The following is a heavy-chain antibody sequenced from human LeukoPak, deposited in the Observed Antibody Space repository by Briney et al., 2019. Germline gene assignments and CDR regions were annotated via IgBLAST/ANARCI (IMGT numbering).Heavy chain of an antibody. CDR3: ARDTYYYDSSDDY. CDR1: GGTFSSYA. D-gene: IGHD3-22*01. V-gene: IGHV1-69*05. CDR2: IIPIFGTA. Sequence: SVKVSCKASGGTFSSYAISWVRQAPGQGLEWMGRIIPIFGTANYTQKFQGRVTITTDESTSTAYMELSSLRSEDTAVYYCARDTYYYDSSDDYWGQGTLVTVSS. J-gene: IGHJ4*02.